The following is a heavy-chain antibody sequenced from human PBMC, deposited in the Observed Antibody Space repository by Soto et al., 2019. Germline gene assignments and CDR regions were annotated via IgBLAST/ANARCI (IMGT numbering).Heavy chain of an antibody. CDR3: ALRGTSSWYYFDS. CDR1: GFTFDTYA. D-gene: IGHD6-13*01. CDR2: VSGTGGLT. J-gene: IGHJ4*02. V-gene: IGHV3-23*01. Sequence: GGSLRLSCVGSGFTFDTYAMSWVRQAPGKGPEWVGTVSGTGGLTYHADSVKGRFTISRDNSKNTLYLQMDSLRAEDAALYYCALRGTSSWYYFDSWGQGTLVTVSS.